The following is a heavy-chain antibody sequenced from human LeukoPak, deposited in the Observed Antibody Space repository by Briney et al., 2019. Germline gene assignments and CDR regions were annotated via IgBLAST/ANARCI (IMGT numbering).Heavy chain of an antibody. CDR2: ISATSSHI. J-gene: IGHJ4*02. Sequence: GGSLRPSWAPAGSIFSSYRINWVRQAPGKGPEWVSSISATSSHIYYAASVTGPYTVSRDNGRSTLYLQMNSLRVEDTAVYYCAREYSGYVPDYWGQGTLVTVSS. CDR1: GSIFSSYR. D-gene: IGHD5-12*01. V-gene: IGHV3-21*01. CDR3: AREYSGYVPDY.